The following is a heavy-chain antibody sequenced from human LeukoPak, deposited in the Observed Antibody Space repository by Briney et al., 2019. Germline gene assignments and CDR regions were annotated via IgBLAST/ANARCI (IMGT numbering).Heavy chain of an antibody. CDR1: GGSFSGYY. V-gene: IGHV4-34*01. CDR2: INHSGST. D-gene: IGHD3-22*01. CDR3: ARRWGYYYDSSGYYRPTYYFDY. J-gene: IGHJ4*02. Sequence: PSETLSLTCAVYGGSFSGYYWSWIRQPPGKGLEWIGEINHSGSTNYNPSLKSRVTISVDTSKNQFSLKLSSVTAADTAVYYCARRWGYYYDSSGYYRPTYYFDYWGQGTLVTVSS.